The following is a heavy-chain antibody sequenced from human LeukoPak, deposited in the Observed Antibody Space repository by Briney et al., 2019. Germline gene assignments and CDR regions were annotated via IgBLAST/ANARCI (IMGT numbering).Heavy chain of an antibody. CDR3: AKDLKGLYDYVRGSYAIDI. V-gene: IGHV3-23*01. Sequence: GGSLRLSCEASGFTFSTYGMSWVRQGPGKGLEWVSGISAIGGETDYADFVKGRFTISRDNSKNTLYLQMNSLRAEDTAVYYCAKDLKGLYDYVRGSYAIDIWGHGTLVTVSS. J-gene: IGHJ3*02. CDR2: ISAIGGET. D-gene: IGHD3-16*01. CDR1: GFTFSTYG.